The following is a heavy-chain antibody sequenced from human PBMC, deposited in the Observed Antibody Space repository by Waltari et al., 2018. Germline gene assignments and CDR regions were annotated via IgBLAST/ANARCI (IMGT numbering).Heavy chain of an antibody. CDR1: GFTFSSYA. CDR3: ARDRRIAAAEGPWFDP. Sequence: QVQLVESGGGVVQPGRSLRLSCAASGFTFSSYAMHWVRQAPGKGLEWVAVISYDGSNKYYADSVKGRFTISRDNSKNTLYLQMNSLRAEDTAVYYCARDRRIAAAEGPWFDPWGQGTLVTVSS. CDR2: ISYDGSNK. J-gene: IGHJ5*02. V-gene: IGHV3-30-3*01. D-gene: IGHD6-13*01.